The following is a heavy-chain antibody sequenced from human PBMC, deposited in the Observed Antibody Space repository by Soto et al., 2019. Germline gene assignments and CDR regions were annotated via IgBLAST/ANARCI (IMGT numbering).Heavy chain of an antibody. D-gene: IGHD5-18*01. CDR1: GYTFTSYG. Sequence: GASVKASCKASGYTFTSYGMSWVRQAPGQGLEWMGWISAYNGNTNYAQKLQGRVTMTTDTSTSTAYMELRSLRSDDTAVYYCARAEEWIQRYYYMDVWGKGTTVTVSS. V-gene: IGHV1-18*01. CDR3: ARAEEWIQRYYYMDV. J-gene: IGHJ6*03. CDR2: ISAYNGNT.